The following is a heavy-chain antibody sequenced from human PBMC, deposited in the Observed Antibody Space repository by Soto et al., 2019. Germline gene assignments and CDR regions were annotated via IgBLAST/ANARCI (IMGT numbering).Heavy chain of an antibody. CDR3: ARGAIGYCSSTSCYSIDF. J-gene: IGHJ4*02. CDR1: GYTFISYD. CDR2: MNTSSGNT. D-gene: IGHD2-2*01. Sequence: QVQLVQSGAEVKKPGASVKVSCKASGYTFISYDINWVRQATGQGREWMGWMNTSSGNTGFAQKCQGRVTTTRNTSITTVYMELSSLRSEDTAVYYCARGAIGYCSSTSCYSIDFWGQGTLVTVSS. V-gene: IGHV1-8*01.